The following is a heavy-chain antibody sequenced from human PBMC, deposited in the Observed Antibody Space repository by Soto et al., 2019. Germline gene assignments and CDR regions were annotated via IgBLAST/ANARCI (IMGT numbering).Heavy chain of an antibody. D-gene: IGHD5-18*01. CDR3: AKVGGYSYGVFDY. CDR2: ISGSGGST. Sequence: GGSLRLSCAASGFTFSSYAMSWVRQAPGKGLEWVSAISGSGGSTYYADSVKGRFTISRDNSKNTLYLQMNSLRAEDTVVYYCAKVGGYSYGVFDYWGQGTLVTVSS. CDR1: GFTFSSYA. V-gene: IGHV3-23*01. J-gene: IGHJ4*02.